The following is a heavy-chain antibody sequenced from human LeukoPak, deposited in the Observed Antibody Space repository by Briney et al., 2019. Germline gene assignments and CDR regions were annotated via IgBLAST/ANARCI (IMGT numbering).Heavy chain of an antibody. Sequence: GGSLRLSCAASGFTFSSYSMNWVRQAPGKGLEWVSSISSSSSYIYYADSVKGRFTISRDNAKNSLYLQMNSLRAEDTAVYYWARDLSWTVAGYMDVGGKGTTVTVS. CDR2: ISSSSSYI. CDR1: GFTFSSYS. J-gene: IGHJ6*03. CDR3: ARDLSWTVAGYMDV. D-gene: IGHD2-15*01. V-gene: IGHV3-21*01.